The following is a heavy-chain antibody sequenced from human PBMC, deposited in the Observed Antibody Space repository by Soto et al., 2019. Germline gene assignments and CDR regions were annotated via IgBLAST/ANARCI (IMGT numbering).Heavy chain of an antibody. CDR2: ISSSSSYI. J-gene: IGHJ4*02. Sequence: EVQLVESGGGLVKPGGSLRLSCAASGFTFSSYSMNWVRQAPGKGLEWVSSISSSSSYIYYADSVKGRFTISRDNAKNSLYLQMNSLRAEDTAVYYCARVRYYYDSSGYPVYWGQGPLVTVSS. CDR3: ARVRYYYDSSGYPVY. CDR1: GFTFSSYS. D-gene: IGHD3-22*01. V-gene: IGHV3-21*01.